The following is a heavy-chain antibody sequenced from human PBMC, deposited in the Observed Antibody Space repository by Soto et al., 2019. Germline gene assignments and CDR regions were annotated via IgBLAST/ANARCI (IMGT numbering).Heavy chain of an antibody. D-gene: IGHD1-20*01. J-gene: IGHJ5*02. CDR3: AREVTGFGTNWFDP. V-gene: IGHV4-30-4*01. CDR1: GGSISSGDYY. Sequence: SETLSLTCTVSGGSISSGDYYWSWIRQPPGKGLEWIGYIYYSGSTYYNPSLKSRVTISVDTSKNQFSLKLSSVTAADTAVYYCAREVTGFGTNWFDPWGQGTLVTVSS. CDR2: IYYSGST.